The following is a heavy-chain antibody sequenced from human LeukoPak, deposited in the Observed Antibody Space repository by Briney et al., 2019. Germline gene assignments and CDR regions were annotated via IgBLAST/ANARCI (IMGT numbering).Heavy chain of an antibody. CDR1: GFTFSNAW. D-gene: IGHD3-22*01. V-gene: IGHV3-15*07. Sequence: SGGSLRLSCAASGFTFSNAWMNWVRQAPGKGLEWVGRIKSKTDGGTTDYAAPVKGRFTISRDDSKNTLYLQMNSLKTEDTAVYYCTTDRYYDSSGYYSDYWGQGTLVTVSS. CDR2: IKSKTDGGTT. J-gene: IGHJ4*02. CDR3: TTDRYYDSSGYYSDY.